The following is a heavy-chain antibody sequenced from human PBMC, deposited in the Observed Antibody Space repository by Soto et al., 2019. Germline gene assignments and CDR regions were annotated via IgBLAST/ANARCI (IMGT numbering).Heavy chain of an antibody. Sequence: AASVKVSCKASGGTFSSYAISWVRQAPGQGLEWMGGIIPIFGTANYAQKFRGRVTITADESTSTAYMELSSLRSEDTAVYYCARAGTYCTNGVCHPDFWGQGTLVTVSS. CDR1: GGTFSSYA. J-gene: IGHJ4*02. CDR3: ARAGTYCTNGVCHPDF. D-gene: IGHD2-8*01. CDR2: IIPIFGTA. V-gene: IGHV1-69*13.